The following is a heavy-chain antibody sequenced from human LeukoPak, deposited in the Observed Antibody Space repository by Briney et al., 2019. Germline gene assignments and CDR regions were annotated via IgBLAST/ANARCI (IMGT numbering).Heavy chain of an antibody. CDR3: ARDGVPKGYYYGMDV. CDR2: ISDGGSDT. D-gene: IGHD3-10*01. Sequence: GGSLRLSCAASGFTFSTYAMSWVRQAPGKGLDWVSTISDGGSDTHYADSVKGRFTISRDNAKNSLYLQMNSLRAEDTAVYYCARDGVPKGYYYGMDVWGQGTTVTVSS. V-gene: IGHV3-21*01. CDR1: GFTFSTYA. J-gene: IGHJ6*02.